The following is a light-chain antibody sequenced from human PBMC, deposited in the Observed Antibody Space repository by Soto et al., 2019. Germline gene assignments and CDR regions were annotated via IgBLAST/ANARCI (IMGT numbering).Light chain of an antibody. CDR3: QQFNSYPL. J-gene: IGKJ5*01. V-gene: IGKV1-13*02. Sequence: AIQLTQSPSSLSASVGDRVTITCRGIQGISSALAWYQQKPGKATKLLIYDASSLESGVPSRFSGSGSGTDLTLTISSRQPEDFATYYYQQFNSYPLFGQGTRLEIK. CDR2: DAS. CDR1: QGISSA.